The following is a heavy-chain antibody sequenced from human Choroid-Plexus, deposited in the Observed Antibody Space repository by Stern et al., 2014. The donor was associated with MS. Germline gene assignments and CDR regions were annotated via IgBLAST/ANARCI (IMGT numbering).Heavy chain of an antibody. V-gene: IGHV3-30*18. CDR1: GFSFSSFG. J-gene: IGHJ4*02. CDR3: AKERQYLTFFFDF. D-gene: IGHD2/OR15-2a*01. CDR2: ISYDGSK. Sequence: QVQLVQSGGGVVQPGRPLRLSCAASGFSFSSFGMHWVRQAPGKGLEWVALISYDGSKDYADSVKGRFAISRDNSKNTLYLQMNSLRAEDTAVYYCAKERQYLTFFFDFWGQGSLVTVSS.